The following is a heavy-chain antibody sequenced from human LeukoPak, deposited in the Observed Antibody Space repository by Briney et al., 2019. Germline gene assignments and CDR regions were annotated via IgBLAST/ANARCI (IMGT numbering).Heavy chain of an antibody. CDR1: GFTFSSYG. CDR3: AKDQQLAGAY. CDR2: ISGSGEST. J-gene: IGHJ4*02. Sequence: GRSLRLSCAASGFTFSSYGMHWVRQAPGKGLEWVSAISGSGESTYYADSAKGRFTVSRDNSKNTLYLQMNSLRAEDTVVYYCAKDQQLAGAYWGQGTLVTVSS. D-gene: IGHD6-6*01. V-gene: IGHV3-23*01.